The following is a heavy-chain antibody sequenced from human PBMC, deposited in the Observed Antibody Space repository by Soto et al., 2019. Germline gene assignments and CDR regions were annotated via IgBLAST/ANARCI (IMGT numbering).Heavy chain of an antibody. J-gene: IGHJ2*01. CDR2: ISGSGGST. CDR3: AKVNSGYDWYFDL. Sequence: EVQLLESGGGLVQPGGSLRLSCAASGFTFSSYAMSWVRQAPGKGLEWVSAISGSGGSTYYADSVKGGFTISRDNYKNTLYLQMNSLRAEDTAVYYCAKVNSGYDWYFDLWGRGTLVTVSS. V-gene: IGHV3-23*01. CDR1: GFTFSSYA. D-gene: IGHD5-12*01.